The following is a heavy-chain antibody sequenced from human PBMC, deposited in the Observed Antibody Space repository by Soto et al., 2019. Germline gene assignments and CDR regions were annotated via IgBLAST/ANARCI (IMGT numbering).Heavy chain of an antibody. CDR1: GYTFTDYF. J-gene: IGHJ4*02. Sequence: QVQLVQSGAEVRKPGASVKVACKASGYTFTDYFMHWVRQAPGQGLEWMGWINPKTGVTNYAQKFQGRVTMTRDTSIGTAYMDLSRLRSDDTSVYYCARDLRSGYDTHFDYWGRGTLVTVSS. V-gene: IGHV1-2*02. D-gene: IGHD5-12*01. CDR3: ARDLRSGYDTHFDY. CDR2: INPKTGVT.